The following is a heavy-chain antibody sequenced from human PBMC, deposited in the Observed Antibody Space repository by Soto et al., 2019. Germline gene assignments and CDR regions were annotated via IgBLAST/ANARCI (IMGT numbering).Heavy chain of an antibody. Sequence: GGSLRLSCAASGFSFRNAWMSWVRQAPGKGLEWVGHIKSQGDGGTRDYAASVKGRFTISRDDSKNALFLQMNSLKNEDTAVYFCTTDLQAYCDGTTCYAGNYYYDDMDVWGQGTTVTVSS. CDR3: TTDLQAYCDGTTCYAGNYYYDDMDV. J-gene: IGHJ6*02. CDR1: GFSFRNAW. V-gene: IGHV3-15*01. D-gene: IGHD2-2*01. CDR2: IKSQGDGGTR.